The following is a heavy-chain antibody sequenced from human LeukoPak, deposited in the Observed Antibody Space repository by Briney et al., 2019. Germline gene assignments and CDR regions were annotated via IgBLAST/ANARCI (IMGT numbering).Heavy chain of an antibody. CDR3: ASGEPSPTAADPEGGFDY. CDR2: ISYDGSNK. J-gene: IGHJ4*02. V-gene: IGHV3-30-3*01. D-gene: IGHD1-14*01. Sequence: GRSLRLSCAASGFTFSSYAMHWVRQAPGKGLEWVAVISYDGSNKYYADSVKGRFTISRDNSKNTLYLQMNSLRAEDTAVYYCASGEPSPTAADPEGGFDYWGQGTLVTVSS. CDR1: GFTFSSYA.